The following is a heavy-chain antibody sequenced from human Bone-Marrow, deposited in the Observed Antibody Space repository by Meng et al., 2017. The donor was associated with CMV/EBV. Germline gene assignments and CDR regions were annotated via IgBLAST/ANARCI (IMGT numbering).Heavy chain of an antibody. CDR3: TTGPAAIRGDY. J-gene: IGHJ4*02. V-gene: IGHV3-15*01. D-gene: IGHD2-2*01. CDR2: IKSKIDGGAT. Sequence: GGSLRLSCAVSGFTLNNAWMSWVRQTPGKGLEWVGRIKSKIDGGATDYAAAVKGRFTISTDDSGTTLYLQMNSLKTEDTAVYYCTTGPAAIRGDYWGQGTLVTFSS. CDR1: GFTLNNAW.